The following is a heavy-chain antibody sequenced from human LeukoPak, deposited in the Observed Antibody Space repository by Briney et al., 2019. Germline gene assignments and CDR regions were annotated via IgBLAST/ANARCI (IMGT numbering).Heavy chain of an antibody. CDR2: IKQDGSEK. CDR1: GFTFSSYW. Sequence: GGSLTLSCAASGFTFSSYWMNWVRQAPGKGLEWVANIKQDGSEKYYVDSVKGRFTISRDNAKNSLYLQMSSLRVEDTAVYYCAKSLGGDYGSGSYYVVFDSWGQGTLVTVSS. V-gene: IGHV3-7*01. CDR3: AKSLGGDYGSGSYYVVFDS. D-gene: IGHD3-10*01. J-gene: IGHJ4*02.